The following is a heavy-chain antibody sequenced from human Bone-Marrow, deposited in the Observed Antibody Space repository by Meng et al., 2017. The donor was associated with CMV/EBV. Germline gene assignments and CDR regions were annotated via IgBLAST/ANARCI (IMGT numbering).Heavy chain of an antibody. D-gene: IGHD2-8*02. Sequence: GGSLRLSCTASGFTFGDYAMSWVRQAPGKGLEWVGFIRSKAYGGTTEYAASVKGRFTISRDDSKSIAYLQMNSLKTEDTAVYYCTRVGGVTHYYYYGMDVWGQGTTVTVSS. CDR3: TRVGGVTHYYYYGMDV. V-gene: IGHV3-49*04. CDR2: IRSKAYGGTT. J-gene: IGHJ6*02. CDR1: GFTFGDYA.